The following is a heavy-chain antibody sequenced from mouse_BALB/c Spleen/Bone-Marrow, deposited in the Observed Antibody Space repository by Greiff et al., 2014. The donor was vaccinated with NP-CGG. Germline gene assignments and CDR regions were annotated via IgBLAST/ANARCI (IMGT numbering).Heavy chain of an antibody. CDR3: ARPLYYYGSSPFYAMDY. V-gene: IGHV5-12-1*01. Sequence: VQLKESGGGLVKPGGSLKLSCAASGFAFSSYDMSWVRQTPEKRLEWVAYISSGGGGTYYPDTVKGRFTISRDNAKNTLYLQMSSLKSEDTAMYYCARPLYYYGSSPFYAMDYWGQGTSVTVSS. D-gene: IGHD1-1*01. CDR2: ISSGGGGT. CDR1: GFAFSSYD. J-gene: IGHJ4*01.